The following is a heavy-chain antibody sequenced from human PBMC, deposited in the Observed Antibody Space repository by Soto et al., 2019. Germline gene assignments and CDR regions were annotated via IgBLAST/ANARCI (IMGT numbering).Heavy chain of an antibody. CDR3: ARDKAVIAARYYYYYGMDV. CDR1: GFTFSSYW. CDR2: IKQDGSEK. D-gene: IGHD6-6*01. J-gene: IGHJ6*02. V-gene: IGHV3-7*05. Sequence: PGGSLRLSCAASGFTFSSYWMSWVRQAPGKGLEWVANIKQDGSEKYYVDSVKGRFTISRDNAKNSLYLQMNSLRAEDTAVYYCARDKAVIAARYYYYYGMDVWGQGTTVTVSS.